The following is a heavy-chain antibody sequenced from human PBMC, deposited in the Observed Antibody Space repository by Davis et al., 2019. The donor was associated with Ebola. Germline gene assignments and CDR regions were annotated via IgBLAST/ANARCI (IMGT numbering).Heavy chain of an antibody. D-gene: IGHD4-11*01. CDR2: IYYSGST. CDR3: ARPANDYSNAHGWFDP. CDR1: GGSISSSSYY. V-gene: IGHV4-39*07. Sequence: PSETLSLTCTVSGGSISSSSYYWGWIRQPPGKGLEWIGSIYYSGSTYYNPSLKSRVTISVDTSKNQFSLKLSSVTAADTAVYYCARPANDYSNAHGWFDPWGQGTLVTVSS. J-gene: IGHJ5*02.